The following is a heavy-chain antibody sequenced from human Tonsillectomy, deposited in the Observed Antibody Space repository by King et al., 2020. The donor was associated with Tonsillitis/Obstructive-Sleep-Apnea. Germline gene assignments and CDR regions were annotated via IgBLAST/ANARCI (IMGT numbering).Heavy chain of an antibody. CDR2: ISSSGSTI. CDR1: GFTFSSYE. J-gene: IGHJ3*02. D-gene: IGHD6-19*01. CDR3: ARYHDSSGWYPYSFDI. V-gene: IGHV3-48*03. Sequence: VQLVESGGGLVQPGGSLRLSCAASGFTFSSYEMNWVRQAPGKGLEWVSYISSSGSTIYYADSVKGRFTISRDNAKNSRYLQINRLRAEETAVYYFARYHDSSGWYPYSFDIWGQGTMVTVSS.